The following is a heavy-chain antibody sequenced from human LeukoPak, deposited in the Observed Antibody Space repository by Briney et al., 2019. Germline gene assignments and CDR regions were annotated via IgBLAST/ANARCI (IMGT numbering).Heavy chain of an antibody. CDR2: ISYSGTT. D-gene: IGHD3-16*02. J-gene: IGHJ4*02. CDR3: ARASHLGELSLGY. V-gene: IGHV4-31*03. CDR1: GGSITSGGHY. Sequence: SESLSLTCTVSGGSITSGGHYWSWIRQHPGKGLEWIGYISYSGTTYYNPSLKSRVTISLGTSKNQFSLQLSSVTAADTAVYYCARASHLGELSLGYWGQGTLVTVSS.